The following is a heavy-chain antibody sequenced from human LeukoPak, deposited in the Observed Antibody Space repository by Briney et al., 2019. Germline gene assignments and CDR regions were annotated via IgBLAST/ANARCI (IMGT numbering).Heavy chain of an antibody. CDR1: GFTFSSYA. CDR2: ISGSGGST. CDR3: ANWYSSSWYDGY. V-gene: IGHV3-23*01. J-gene: IGHJ4*02. Sequence: GSLRLSCAASGFTFSSYAMSWVRQTPGKGLEWVSAISGSGGSTYYADSVKGRFTISRDNSKNTLYLQMNSLRAEDTAVYYCANWYSSSWYDGYWGQGTLVTVSS. D-gene: IGHD6-13*01.